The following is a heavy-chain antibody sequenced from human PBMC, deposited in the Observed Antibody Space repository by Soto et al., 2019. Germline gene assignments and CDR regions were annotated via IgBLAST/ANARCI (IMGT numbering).Heavy chain of an antibody. D-gene: IGHD1-26*01. Sequence: PSETLSLTCAVSGGSISSSNWWSWVRQPPGKGLVWVSHINSDGSDTTYADSVKGRFTISRDNAKNMLYLQMNSLSAEDTAVYYCVRDDIGLGIDYWGLGTLVTVSS. J-gene: IGHJ4*02. V-gene: IGHV3-74*01. CDR3: VRDDIGLGIDY. CDR2: INSDGSDT. CDR1: GGSISSSNW.